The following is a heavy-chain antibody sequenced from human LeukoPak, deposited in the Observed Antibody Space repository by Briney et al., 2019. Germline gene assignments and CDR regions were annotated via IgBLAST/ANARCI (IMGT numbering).Heavy chain of an antibody. Sequence: ASVKVSCKASGYTFTGYYIHWVRQASGQGLEWMGRINPNSGGTDVAQKFQGRVTLTRDTSITTAYMDLSKLTSDDTAEYYCVRDSGRAAANRWGQGTLVTVSS. J-gene: IGHJ4*02. CDR1: GYTFTGYY. V-gene: IGHV1-2*06. D-gene: IGHD6-13*01. CDR3: VRDSGRAAANR. CDR2: INPNSGGT.